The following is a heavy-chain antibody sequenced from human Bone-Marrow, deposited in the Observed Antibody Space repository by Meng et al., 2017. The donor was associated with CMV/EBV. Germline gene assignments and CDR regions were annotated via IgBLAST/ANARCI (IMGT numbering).Heavy chain of an antibody. CDR2: ISSNGGST. D-gene: IGHD6-13*01. CDR1: GFTVSSYV. J-gene: IGHJ4*02. CDR3: AREPYSSSWYPFDY. Sequence: SCAPSGFTVSSYVMHWVRQAPGKGLEYVSAISSNGGSTYYADSVKGRFTISRDNSKNTLYLQMGSLRAEDMAVYYCAREPYSSSWYPFDYWGQGTLVTVSS. V-gene: IGHV3-64*02.